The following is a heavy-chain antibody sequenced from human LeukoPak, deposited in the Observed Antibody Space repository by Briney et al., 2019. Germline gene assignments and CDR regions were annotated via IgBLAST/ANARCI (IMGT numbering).Heavy chain of an antibody. J-gene: IGHJ6*02. V-gene: IGHV4-59*01. D-gene: IGHD2-15*01. Sequence: SETLCHTCTVSGGSISSYYWSWIRKPPGKGLEWIGYIYYSGSTNYNSSLKSRVTISVDTSKNQFSLKLSSVTAADTAIYYCARDIVVEVADSSRYYYYGMDVWGQGTTVTVSS. CDR1: GGSISSYY. CDR3: ARDIVVEVADSSRYYYYGMDV. CDR2: IYYSGST.